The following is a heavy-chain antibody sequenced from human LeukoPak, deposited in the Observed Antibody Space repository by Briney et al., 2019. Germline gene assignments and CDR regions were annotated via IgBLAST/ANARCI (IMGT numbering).Heavy chain of an antibody. Sequence: PSETLSLTCAVSGGSISSGVYSWSWIRQPPGKGLEWIRYIYHSGSTYYNPSLKSRVTISIDRSKNQFSLKLNSVTAADTAVYYCARGPYCGGDCYSGNNWFDPWGQGTLVTVSS. V-gene: IGHV4-30-2*01. D-gene: IGHD2-21*02. CDR2: IYHSGST. CDR1: GGSISSGVYS. J-gene: IGHJ5*02. CDR3: ARGPYCGGDCYSGNNWFDP.